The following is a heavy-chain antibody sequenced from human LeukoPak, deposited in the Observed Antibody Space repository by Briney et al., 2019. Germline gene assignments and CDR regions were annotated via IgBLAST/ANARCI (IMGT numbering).Heavy chain of an antibody. CDR3: ARVAYCGGDCYSEHWFDP. Sequence: SETLSLTCTVSGGSISSSSYYWGWIRQPPGKGLEWIGSIYYSGSTYYNPSLKSRVTISVDTSKNQFSLKLSSVTAADTAVYYCARVAYCGGDCYSEHWFDPWGQGTLVTVSS. J-gene: IGHJ5*02. CDR1: GGSISSSSYY. V-gene: IGHV4-39*07. D-gene: IGHD2-21*02. CDR2: IYYSGST.